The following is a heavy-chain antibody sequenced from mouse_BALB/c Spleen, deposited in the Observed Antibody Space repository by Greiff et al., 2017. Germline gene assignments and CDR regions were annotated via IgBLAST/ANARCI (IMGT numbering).Heavy chain of an antibody. CDR1: GYTFSSYW. D-gene: IGHD2-2*01. V-gene: IGHV1-9*01. J-gene: IGHJ3*01. Sequence: VQLQQSGAELMKPGASVKISCKATGYTFSSYWIEWVKQRPGHGLEWIGEIIPGSGSTNYNEKFKGKATFTADTSTNTAYMQLSSLTSEDSAVYSCAVGCGDGFAYWGQGTLVTVSA. CDR3: AVGCGDGFAY. CDR2: IIPGSGST.